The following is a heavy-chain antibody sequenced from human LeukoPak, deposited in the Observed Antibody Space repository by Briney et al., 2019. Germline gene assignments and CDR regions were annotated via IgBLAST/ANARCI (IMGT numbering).Heavy chain of an antibody. Sequence: GGSLRLSCAASGFTFDDYAMHWVRQAPGKGLEWVSGISWNSGSIGYADSVKGRFTISRDNAKNSLYLQMNSLRAEDTALYYCAKDPLHCSGGSCYSGGLYWGQGTLVTVSS. V-gene: IGHV3-9*01. CDR1: GFTFDDYA. CDR3: AKDPLHCSGGSCYSGGLY. CDR2: ISWNSGSI. D-gene: IGHD2-15*01. J-gene: IGHJ4*02.